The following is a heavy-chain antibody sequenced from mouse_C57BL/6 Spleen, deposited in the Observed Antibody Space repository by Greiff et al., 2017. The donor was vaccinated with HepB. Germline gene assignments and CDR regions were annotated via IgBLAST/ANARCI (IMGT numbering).Heavy chain of an antibody. CDR1: GYTFTDYY. D-gene: IGHD1-1*01. J-gene: IGHJ3*01. V-gene: IGHV1-26*01. CDR2: INPNNGGT. CDR3: APSYYYGSSGWFSY. Sequence: EVQLQQSGPELVKPGASVKISCKASGYTFTDYYMNWVKQSHGKSLEWIGDINPNNGGTSYNQKFKGKATLTVDKSSSTAYMELRSLTSEDLAFYYCAPSYYYGSSGWFSYWGQGTLVTVSA.